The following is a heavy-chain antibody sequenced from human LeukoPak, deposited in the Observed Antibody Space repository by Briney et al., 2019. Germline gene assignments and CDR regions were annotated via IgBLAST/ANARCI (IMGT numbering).Heavy chain of an antibody. V-gene: IGHV3-11*04. J-gene: IGHJ4*02. CDR1: GFTFGDYF. CDR3: SRRGWGSYSQDY. CDR2: ISGSSQTI. D-gene: IGHD3-10*01. Sequence: PGGSLRLSCEGTGFTFGDYFMTWIRQAPGKGLEWLAYISGSSQTIYYADSVRGRFTVSRDNTRQSLYLQMNSPRVEDTAVYYCSRRGWGSYSQDYWGRGTLVTVSA.